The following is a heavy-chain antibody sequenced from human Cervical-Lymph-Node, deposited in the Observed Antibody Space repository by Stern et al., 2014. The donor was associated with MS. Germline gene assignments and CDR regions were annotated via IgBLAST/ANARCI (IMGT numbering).Heavy chain of an antibody. CDR3: APGVYDHFAY. J-gene: IGHJ4*02. Sequence: ESGPTLVRPTQTLTLTCSFSGLSLSTSGVGVGWIRQPPGKALEWLAVIYWDDAKRYSPSLKSRLSITKDTSRNQVVLTMFSMDPVDTATYYCAPGVYDHFAYWGQGTLVTVSS. CDR2: IYWDDAK. V-gene: IGHV2-5*02. CDR1: GLSLSTSGVG. D-gene: IGHD2/OR15-2a*01.